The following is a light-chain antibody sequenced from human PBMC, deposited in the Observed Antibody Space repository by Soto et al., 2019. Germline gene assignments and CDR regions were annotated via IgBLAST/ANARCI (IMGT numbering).Light chain of an antibody. CDR3: TSYTTSGTYV. J-gene: IGLJ1*01. CDR2: DVS. CDR1: SSDIGAYIY. Sequence: QSALTQPASVSGFPGQSIAVSCSGTSSDIGAYIYVSWYQQHPGKAPKLMIYDVSNRPSGVSDRFSGSKSGNTASLTISGLQAEDEADYYCTSYTTSGTYVFGAGTKVTVL. V-gene: IGLV2-14*03.